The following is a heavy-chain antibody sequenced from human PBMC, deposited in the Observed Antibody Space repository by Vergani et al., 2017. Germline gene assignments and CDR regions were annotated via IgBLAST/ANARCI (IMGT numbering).Heavy chain of an antibody. CDR2: ISAYNGNT. J-gene: IGHJ6*02. V-gene: IGHV1-18*01. Sequence: QVQLVQSGAEVKKPGASVKVSCKASGYTFTSYGISWVRQAPGQGLEWMGWISAYNGNTNYAQKLQGRVTMTTDTSTSTAYMELRSLRSDDTAVYYCARETVTVEPRGYSGYDFYYYYGMDVWGQGTTVTVSS. D-gene: IGHD5-12*01. CDR3: ARETVTVEPRGYSGYDFYYYYGMDV. CDR1: GYTFTSYG.